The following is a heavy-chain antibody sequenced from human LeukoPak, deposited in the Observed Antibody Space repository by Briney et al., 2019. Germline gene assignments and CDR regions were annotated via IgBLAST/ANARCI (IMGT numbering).Heavy chain of an antibody. D-gene: IGHD5-24*01. CDR3: AREEMATSRFDP. CDR2: ISAYNGNT. Sequence: ASVKVSCKASGYTFTSYGISWVRQAPGQGLEWMGWISAYNGNTNYAQKLQGRVTMTTDTSTSTAYMELRSLRSDDTAVYHCAREEMATSRFDPWGQGTLVTVSS. J-gene: IGHJ5*02. V-gene: IGHV1-18*01. CDR1: GYTFTSYG.